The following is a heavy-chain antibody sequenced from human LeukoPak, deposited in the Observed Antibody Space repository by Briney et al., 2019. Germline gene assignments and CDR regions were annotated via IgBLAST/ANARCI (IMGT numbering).Heavy chain of an antibody. CDR3: ASAGVYDILTGPIL. Sequence: PEGSLRLSCAASGFTFRGYWMSWVRQAPGKGLEWVANINQDGSVKYYVDSVKGRFTISRDNAKNSLYVQMNSLRAEDTAVYYCASAGVYDILTGPILWGQGTLVTVSS. J-gene: IGHJ4*02. CDR2: INQDGSVK. CDR1: GFTFRGYW. D-gene: IGHD3-9*01. V-gene: IGHV3-7*01.